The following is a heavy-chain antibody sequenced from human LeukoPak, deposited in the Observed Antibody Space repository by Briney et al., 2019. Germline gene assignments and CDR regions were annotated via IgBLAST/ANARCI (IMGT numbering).Heavy chain of an antibody. CDR2: IYYSGST. V-gene: IGHV4-59*12. Sequence: SETLSLTCTVSGGSISSYYWSWIRQPPGKGLEWIGYIYYSGSTNYNPSLKSRVTISVDTSKNQFSLKLSSVTAADTAVYYCAGYGGSSFERFDYGGQGTLVTVS. J-gene: IGHJ4*02. CDR3: AGYGGSSFERFDY. CDR1: GGSISSYY. D-gene: IGHD6-6*01.